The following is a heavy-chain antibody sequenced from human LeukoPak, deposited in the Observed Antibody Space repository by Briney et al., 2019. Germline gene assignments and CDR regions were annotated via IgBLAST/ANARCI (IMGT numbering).Heavy chain of an antibody. V-gene: IGHV3-48*03. CDR2: ISSSGSTI. J-gene: IGHJ6*04. CDR1: GFTFSSCE. Sequence: GGSLRLSCAASGFTFSSCEMNWVRQAPGKGLEWVSYISSSGSTIYYADSVKGRFTISRDDAKNSLYLQMNSLRAEDTAVYYCAELGITMIGGVWGKGTTVTISS. D-gene: IGHD3-10*02. CDR3: AELGITMIGGV.